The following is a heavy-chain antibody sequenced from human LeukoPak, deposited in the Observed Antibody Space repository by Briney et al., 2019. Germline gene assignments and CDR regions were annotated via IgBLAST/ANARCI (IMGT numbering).Heavy chain of an antibody. Sequence: SETLSLTCTVSGVSISSYYWSWIRQPPGKGLEWIGYIYYSGSTNYNPSLKSRVTISVDTSKNQFSLKLTSVTAADTAVYYCVRDQDRAFDIWGQGTMVTVSS. J-gene: IGHJ3*02. CDR1: GVSISSYY. CDR2: IYYSGST. CDR3: VRDQDRAFDI. V-gene: IGHV4-59*01.